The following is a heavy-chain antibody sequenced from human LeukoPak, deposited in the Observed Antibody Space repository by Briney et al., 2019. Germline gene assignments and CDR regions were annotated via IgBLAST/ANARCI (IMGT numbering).Heavy chain of an antibody. Sequence: SETLSLTCAVSGGSIKSNNWWSWVRQPPGTGLEWIGSIYYGGTTHYNPSLKSRVTISVDTSKNQFSLNLSSVTATDTAVYYCARHDGRGGATMGALDYWGRGTLVTVSS. V-gene: IGHV4-39*01. CDR3: ARHDGRGGATMGALDY. J-gene: IGHJ4*02. D-gene: IGHD4/OR15-4a*01. CDR2: IYYGGTT. CDR1: GGSIKSNNW.